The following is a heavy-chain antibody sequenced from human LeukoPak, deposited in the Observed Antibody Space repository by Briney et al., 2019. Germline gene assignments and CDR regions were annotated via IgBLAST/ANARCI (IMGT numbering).Heavy chain of an antibody. Sequence: GGSLRLSCAASGFTFSSYWMHWVRQAPGKGLVWVSRINSDGSSTSYADSVKGRFTISRDNAKNTLYLQMNSLRAEDTAVYYRARAYYDFWSGYHPFDYWGQGTLVTVSS. CDR3: ARAYYDFWSGYHPFDY. D-gene: IGHD3-3*01. V-gene: IGHV3-74*01. CDR1: GFTFSSYW. CDR2: INSDGSST. J-gene: IGHJ4*02.